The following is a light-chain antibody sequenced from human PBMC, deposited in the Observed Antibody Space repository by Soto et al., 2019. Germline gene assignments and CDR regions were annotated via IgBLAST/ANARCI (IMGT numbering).Light chain of an antibody. Sequence: QSALTQPASVSGSPGQSITISGTGTSSDVGSYNLVSWYQQHPGKAPKLMIYEGSKRPSGVSNRFSGSKSGNTASLTISGLQAEDEADYYFCSYASSSTLVFGGGTKLTVL. V-gene: IGLV2-23*01. CDR2: EGS. CDR3: CSYASSSTLV. J-gene: IGLJ2*01. CDR1: SSDVGSYNL.